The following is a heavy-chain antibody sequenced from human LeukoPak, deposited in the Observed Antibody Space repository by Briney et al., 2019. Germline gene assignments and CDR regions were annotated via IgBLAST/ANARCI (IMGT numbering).Heavy chain of an antibody. Sequence: PSETLSLTCVDSGGSFRGYYLSGIPQAPGKWLEWIGDINHSGGTSYNPSLKSRASVSLDTSKNQFSLYLTSVTAADTAVSFCARVPESARIDHWGKGTLVTVSS. CDR1: GGSFRGYY. CDR2: INHSGGT. D-gene: IGHD2-15*01. J-gene: IGHJ4*02. CDR3: ARVPESARIDH. V-gene: IGHV4-34*01.